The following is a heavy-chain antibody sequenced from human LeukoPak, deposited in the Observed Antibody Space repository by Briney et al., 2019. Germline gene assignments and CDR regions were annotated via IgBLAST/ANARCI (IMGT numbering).Heavy chain of an antibody. J-gene: IGHJ2*01. CDR3: ARGQYHLLYWYFDL. Sequence: SETLSLPCTDPGGSISSYYWSWIRQPAGKRLEWIGRIYSSGSTNYNPSLKSRVTMSVDTSKNQFSLKLSSVTAADTAVYYCARGQYHLLYWYFDLWGRGTLVTVSS. D-gene: IGHD2-2*01. CDR2: IYSSGST. CDR1: GGSISSYY. V-gene: IGHV4-4*07.